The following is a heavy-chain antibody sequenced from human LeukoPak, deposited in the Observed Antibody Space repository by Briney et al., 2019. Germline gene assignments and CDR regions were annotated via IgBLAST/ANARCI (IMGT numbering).Heavy chain of an antibody. D-gene: IGHD3-10*01. CDR3: ARDSLGVRGVMGV. V-gene: IGHV3-48*03. CDR2: ISSSGSTI. CDR1: GFTFSSYE. J-gene: IGHJ4*02. Sequence: AGGSLRLSCAASGFTFSSYEMNWVRQAPGKGLEWVSYISSSGSTIYYADSVKGRFTISRDNAKNSLYLQMNSLRAEDTAVYYCARDSLGVRGVMGVWGQGTLVTVSS.